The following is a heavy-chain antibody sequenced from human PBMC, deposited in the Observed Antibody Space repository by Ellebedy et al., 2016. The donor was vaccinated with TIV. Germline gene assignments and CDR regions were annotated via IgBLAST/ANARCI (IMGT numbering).Heavy chain of an antibody. CDR3: ARDRVVVAATHEYYYGMDV. V-gene: IGHV3-21*01. Sequence: PGGSLRPSCAASGFTFSSYAMSWVRQLPGKSLEWVSSISSSSSYIYYADSVKGRFTNSRDNAKNSLYLQMNSLRAEDTAVYYCARDRVVVAATHEYYYGMDVWGQGTTVTVSS. CDR2: ISSSSSYI. J-gene: IGHJ6*02. CDR1: GFTFSSYA. D-gene: IGHD2-15*01.